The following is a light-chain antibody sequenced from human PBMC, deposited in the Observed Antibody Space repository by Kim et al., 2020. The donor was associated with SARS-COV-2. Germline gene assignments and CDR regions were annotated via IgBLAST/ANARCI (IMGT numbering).Light chain of an antibody. Sequence: AIQMTQSPSSLSASVGDRVTITCRASQGIRNNLAWYQQKPGKAPNLLIYASSSLQSGVPSRFSGSGSGTDFTLNISSLQPEDFATYYCLQDYNYPLTFGGGTKVDIK. CDR1: QGIRNN. CDR2: ASS. J-gene: IGKJ4*01. V-gene: IGKV1-6*01. CDR3: LQDYNYPLT.